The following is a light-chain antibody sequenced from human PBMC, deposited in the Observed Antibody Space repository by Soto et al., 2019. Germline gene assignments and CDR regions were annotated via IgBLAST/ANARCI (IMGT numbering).Light chain of an antibody. CDR3: GSWRSSLSDYV. CDR1: SSNIGGNS. V-gene: IGLV1-51*01. CDR2: DDN. J-gene: IGLJ1*01. Sequence: QSVLTQPPSVSAAPGQKVTISCSGSSSNIGGNSVSWYQQLPGTAPKLLIYDDNKRPSGIPDRFSGSKSGTSATLGITGFQTGDEADYYCGSWRSSLSDYVFGNGTKVTVL.